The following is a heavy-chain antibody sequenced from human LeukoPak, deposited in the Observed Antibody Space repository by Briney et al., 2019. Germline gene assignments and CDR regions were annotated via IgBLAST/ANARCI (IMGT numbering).Heavy chain of an antibody. Sequence: SETLSLTCAVYGGSFSGYYWSWIRQPPGKGLEWIGSIYYSGSTYYNPSLKSRVTISVDTSKNQFSLKLSSVTAADTAVYYCARRPDGSGYYDYFDYWGQGTLVTVSS. CDR2: IYYSGST. CDR1: GGSFSGYY. V-gene: IGHV4-34*01. CDR3: ARRPDGSGYYDYFDY. J-gene: IGHJ4*02. D-gene: IGHD3-22*01.